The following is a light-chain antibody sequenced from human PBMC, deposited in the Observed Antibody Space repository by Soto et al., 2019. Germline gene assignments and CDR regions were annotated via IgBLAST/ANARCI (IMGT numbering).Light chain of an antibody. CDR2: GAS. CDR3: QQSFSTPRT. CDR1: QDISNY. Sequence: DIQMTQSPSSLSASVGDRVTITCQASQDISNYLNWYQQKPGKAPKLLIYGASSLQSGVPSRFSGSGSGTDFTLTISSLQPEDFGTYYCQQSFSTPRTFGQGTKVDNK. J-gene: IGKJ1*01. V-gene: IGKV1-39*01.